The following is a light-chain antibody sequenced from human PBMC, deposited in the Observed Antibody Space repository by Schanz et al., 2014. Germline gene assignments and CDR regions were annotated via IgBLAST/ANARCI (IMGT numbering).Light chain of an antibody. V-gene: IGLV2-14*03. CDR2: DVT. J-gene: IGLJ3*02. CDR1: SSDVGYYDY. CDR3: SSYSSGTTRWV. Sequence: QSALTQPASVSGSPGQSITISCTGTSSDVGYYDYVSWYQQYPGKAPKVIIYDVTNRPSGVSNRFSGSKSGDTASLTISGLQAEDEDDYFCSSYSSGTTRWVFGGGTKLTVL.